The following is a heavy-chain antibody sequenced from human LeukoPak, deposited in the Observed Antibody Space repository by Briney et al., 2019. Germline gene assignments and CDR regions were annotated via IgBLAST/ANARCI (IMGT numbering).Heavy chain of an antibody. CDR1: GGSISFYY. D-gene: IGHD2-15*01. J-gene: IGHJ4*02. CDR2: ISYTGST. V-gene: IGHV4-59*01. Sequence: SETLSLTCTVSGGSISFYYWSWIRQPPGKGLEWIGYISYTGSTNYNPSLKSRVSLSVDTSKNQFSLELSSVTAADTAVYYCARTPSVYCSGGNCYPGHFDYWGQGTLVTVSS. CDR3: ARTPSVYCSGGNCYPGHFDY.